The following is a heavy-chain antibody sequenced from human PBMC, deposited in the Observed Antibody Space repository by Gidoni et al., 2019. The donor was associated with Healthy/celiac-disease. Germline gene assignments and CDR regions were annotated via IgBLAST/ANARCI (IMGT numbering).Heavy chain of an antibody. Sequence: QVQLVQSGAEVKKPGASVKVSCKASGYPFTGNYMHWVRQAPGQGLEWMGWINPNSGGTNYAQKFQGRVTMTRDTSISTAYMELSRLRSDDTAVYYCAREGVADYYYYGMDVWGQGTTVTVSS. CDR2: INPNSGGT. J-gene: IGHJ6*02. CDR3: AREGVADYYYYGMDV. CDR1: GYPFTGNY. V-gene: IGHV1-2*02.